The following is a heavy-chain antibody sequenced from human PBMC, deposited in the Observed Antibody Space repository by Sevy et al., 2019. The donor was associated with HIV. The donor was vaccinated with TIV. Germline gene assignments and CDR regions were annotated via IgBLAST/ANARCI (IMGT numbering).Heavy chain of an antibody. J-gene: IGHJ4*02. CDR1: GYTFTGYW. CDR2: INPRSGDT. D-gene: IGHD2-21*01. CDR3: VSRQRAGGDFDY. V-gene: IGHV1-2*02. Sequence: KAGPSVKVSGKASGYTFTGYWIHWIRQAPGQGPEWMGWINPRSGDTKYAQKFQARATMTRDISISTAYMQLTRLTSDDTAVYYCVSRQRAGGDFDYWDQGTLVTVSS.